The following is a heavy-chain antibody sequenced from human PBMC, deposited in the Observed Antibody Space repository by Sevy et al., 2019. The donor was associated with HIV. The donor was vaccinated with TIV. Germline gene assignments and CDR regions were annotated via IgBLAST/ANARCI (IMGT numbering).Heavy chain of an antibody. J-gene: IGHJ4*02. V-gene: IGHV3-30*02. Sequence: GGSLRLSCAASGFTFSSYGMHWVRQAPGKGLEWVAFIRYDGSNKYYADSVKGRFTISRDNSKNTLYLQMNSLRAEDTAVYHCAKDLAVAGPYYFDCWGQGTLVTVSS. D-gene: IGHD6-19*01. CDR2: IRYDGSNK. CDR3: AKDLAVAGPYYFDC. CDR1: GFTFSSYG.